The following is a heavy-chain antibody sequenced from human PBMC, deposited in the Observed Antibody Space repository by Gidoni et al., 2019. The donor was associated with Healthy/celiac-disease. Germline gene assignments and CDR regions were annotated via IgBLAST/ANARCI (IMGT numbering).Heavy chain of an antibody. J-gene: IGHJ4*02. CDR1: GFTFSSYA. D-gene: IGHD2-2*01. CDR2: ISGSGGST. V-gene: IGHV3-23*01. Sequence: EVQLLESGGGLVQPGGSLRLSCAASGFTFSSYAMSWVRQAPGKGLEWVSAISGSGGSTYYADSVKGRFTISRDNSNNTLYLQMNSLRAEDTAVYYCAKDLRRLAQLPAAAVRIDYWGQGTLVTVSS. CDR3: AKDLRRLAQLPAAAVRIDY.